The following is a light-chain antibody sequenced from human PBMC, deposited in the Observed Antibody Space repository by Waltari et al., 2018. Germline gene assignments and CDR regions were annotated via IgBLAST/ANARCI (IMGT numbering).Light chain of an antibody. V-gene: IGKV1-33*01. CDR2: DAS. J-gene: IGKJ4*01. CDR1: QAITNY. Sequence: DIQMTQSPSSLSASVGDRVTINCQASQAITNYLNWYQQKPGQAPNLLVSDASNLEVGVPSRFSVSGSGTHFTFTINSLQPEDIASYYCQQFDTLPLTFGGGTKVEIK. CDR3: QQFDTLPLT.